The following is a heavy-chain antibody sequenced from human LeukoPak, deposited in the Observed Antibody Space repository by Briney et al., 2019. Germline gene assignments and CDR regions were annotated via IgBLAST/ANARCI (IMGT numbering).Heavy chain of an antibody. Sequence: GGSLRLSCAASGFTFSSYEMHWVRQAPGKGLGWISYISSSGSTIYYADSVKGRFTISRDNAKDSLYLQMNSLRDGDTAVYYCARSAYGDYVSYYGTDVWGQGTTVTVSS. J-gene: IGHJ6*02. CDR2: ISSSGSTI. CDR3: ARSAYGDYVSYYGTDV. CDR1: GFTFSSYE. V-gene: IGHV3-48*03. D-gene: IGHD4-17*01.